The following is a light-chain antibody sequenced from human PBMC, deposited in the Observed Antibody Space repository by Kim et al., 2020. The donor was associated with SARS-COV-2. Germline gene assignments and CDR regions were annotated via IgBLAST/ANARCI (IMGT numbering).Light chain of an antibody. J-gene: IGKJ1*01. CDR2: AAS. CDR1: QGISTS. CDR3: QQYYRTPWT. Sequence: DIQMTQSPSSLSASVGDRVTITCRASQGISTSLAWYQQKPGKAPEHLVYAASRLQSGVPSRFSGSGSGTDFTLTIHSLPPEDFATYYCQQYYRTPWTFGQGTKVDIK. V-gene: IGKV1-NL1*01.